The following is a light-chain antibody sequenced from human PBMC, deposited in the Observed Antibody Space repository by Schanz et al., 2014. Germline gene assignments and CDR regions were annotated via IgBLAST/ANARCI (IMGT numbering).Light chain of an antibody. CDR2: GTS. CDR1: QSVSSSY. V-gene: IGKV3-20*01. Sequence: EIVLTQSPGTLSLSPGERATLSCSASQSVSSSYLAWYQQKPGLAPRLLIYGTSIRATGIPDRFSGSGSVTDFTLTISRLEPEDFAVYYCQQYGSSPSTFGPGTKVDIK. J-gene: IGKJ3*01. CDR3: QQYGSSPST.